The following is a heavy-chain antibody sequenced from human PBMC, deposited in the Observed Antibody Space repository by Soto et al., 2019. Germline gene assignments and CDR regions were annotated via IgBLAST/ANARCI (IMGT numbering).Heavy chain of an antibody. Sequence: LSLTCAVYGGSFSGYYWSWIRQPPGKGLGWIGEINHSGGTNYNPSLKSRVTISVDTSKNQFSLKLSSVTAADTAVYYCARGLRIPYYGMDVWGQGTTVTVSS. J-gene: IGHJ6*02. CDR2: INHSGGT. V-gene: IGHV4-34*01. D-gene: IGHD2-15*01. CDR1: GGSFSGYY. CDR3: ARGLRIPYYGMDV.